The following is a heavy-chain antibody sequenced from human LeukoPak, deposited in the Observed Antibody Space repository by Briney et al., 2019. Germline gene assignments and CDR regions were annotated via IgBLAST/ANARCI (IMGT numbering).Heavy chain of an antibody. CDR3: ASHRDYGDYGDY. V-gene: IGHV6-1*01. D-gene: IGHD4-17*01. CDR2: TYYRSKWYN. CDR1: GDSVSSNSAA. Sequence: SQTLSLTCAISGDSVSSNSAAWNWIRQSPSRGLEWLGRTYYRSKWYNDYAVSVKSRITIKPDTSKNQFSLKLSSVTAADTAVYYCASHRDYGDYGDYWGQGTLVTVSS. J-gene: IGHJ4*02.